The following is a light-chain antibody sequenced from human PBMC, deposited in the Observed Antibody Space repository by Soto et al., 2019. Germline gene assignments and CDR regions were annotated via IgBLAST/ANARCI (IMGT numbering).Light chain of an antibody. CDR2: GAS. CDR1: ESVRNNS. Sequence: LILTQSPGTLSLSPGERATLSCRASESVRNNSLAWYQQHPGQAPRLLIFGASSRATGIPDRFTGTGSGADFSLTISSLEPDDSAVYVWHHYGYGADTFGQGTKLEIK. V-gene: IGKV3-20*01. CDR3: HHYGYGADT. J-gene: IGKJ2*01.